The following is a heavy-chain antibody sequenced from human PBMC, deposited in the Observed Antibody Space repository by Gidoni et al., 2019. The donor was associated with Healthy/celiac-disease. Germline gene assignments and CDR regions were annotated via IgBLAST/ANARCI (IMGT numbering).Heavy chain of an antibody. V-gene: IGHV6-1*01. CDR3: ARGSYSSSWQGVYYYGMDV. D-gene: IGHD6-13*01. CDR2: TYYRSKWYN. CDR1: GDSVSSNSAA. J-gene: IGHJ6*02. Sequence: QVQLQQSGPGLVKPSQTLSLTCAISGDSVSSNSAAWNWIRQSPSRGLEWLGRTYYRSKWYNDYAVSVKSRITINPDTSKNQFSLQLNSVTPEDTAVYYCARGSYSSSWQGVYYYGMDVWGQGTTVTVSS.